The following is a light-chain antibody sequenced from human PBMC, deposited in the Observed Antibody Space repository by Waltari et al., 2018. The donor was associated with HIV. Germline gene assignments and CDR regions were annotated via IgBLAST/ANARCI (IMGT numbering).Light chain of an antibody. V-gene: IGLV4-69*01. CDR3: QTWGTGIQV. CDR2: LNNNGSH. Sequence: QLVVTQSPSASASLGASVKLTCTLSSRHSTYAIAWHQQQPEKAPRYLMKLNNNGSHIKGDGIPNRFSGSRSGAERYLTISSLQSEDEADYYCQTWGTGIQVFGGGTKLTVL. CDR1: SRHSTYA. J-gene: IGLJ3*02.